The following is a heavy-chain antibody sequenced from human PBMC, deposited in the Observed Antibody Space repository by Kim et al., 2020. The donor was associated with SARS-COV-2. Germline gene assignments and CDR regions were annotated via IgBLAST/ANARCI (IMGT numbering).Heavy chain of an antibody. D-gene: IGHD2-2*02. Sequence: VKGRLTLSRDNSKNTLYLQMNSLRAEDTAVYYCAKEKDIVVVPAAIINYWGQGTLVTVSS. CDR3: AKEKDIVVVPAAIINY. J-gene: IGHJ4*02. V-gene: IGHV3-23*01.